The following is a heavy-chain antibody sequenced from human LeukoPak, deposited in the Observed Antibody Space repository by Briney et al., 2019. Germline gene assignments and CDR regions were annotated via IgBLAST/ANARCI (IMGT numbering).Heavy chain of an antibody. CDR2: INHSGST. V-gene: IGHV4-34*01. J-gene: IGHJ4*02. CDR1: GGSFSGYY. D-gene: IGHD3-9*01. CDR3: ARGGGLRYFDWLNNYFDY. Sequence: PSETLSLTCAVYGGSFSGYYWSWLRQPPGKGLEWIGEINHSGSTNYNPSLKSRVTISVDTSKNQFSLKLSSVTAADTAAYYCARGGGLRYFDWLNNYFDYWGQGTLVTVSS.